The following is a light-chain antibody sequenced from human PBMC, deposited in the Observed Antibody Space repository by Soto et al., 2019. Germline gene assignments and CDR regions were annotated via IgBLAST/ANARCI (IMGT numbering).Light chain of an antibody. Sequence: QSALTQPASVSGSPGQSITISCTGTSSDVGGYNYVSWYQQHPGKAPKLMIYEVSNRPSGVSNRFSGSKSGNTASLTISGLQAEDEADYYCSSYTSSSTLVCFGTGTMLTVL. J-gene: IGLJ1*01. CDR3: SSYTSSSTLVC. CDR1: SSDVGGYNY. V-gene: IGLV2-14*01. CDR2: EVS.